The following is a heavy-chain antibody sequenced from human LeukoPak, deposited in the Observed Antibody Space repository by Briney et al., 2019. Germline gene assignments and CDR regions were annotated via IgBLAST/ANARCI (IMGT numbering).Heavy chain of an antibody. CDR3: ARTTIAVANWFDP. Sequence: SETLSLTCTVSGGSISNSYWSWIRQPPGKGLEWIGYIYYSGSTNYNPSLKSRVTISVDTSKNQFSLKLSSVTAADTAVYYCARTTIAVANWFDPWGQGTLVTVSS. V-gene: IGHV4-59*01. D-gene: IGHD6-19*01. J-gene: IGHJ5*02. CDR2: IYYSGST. CDR1: GGSISNSY.